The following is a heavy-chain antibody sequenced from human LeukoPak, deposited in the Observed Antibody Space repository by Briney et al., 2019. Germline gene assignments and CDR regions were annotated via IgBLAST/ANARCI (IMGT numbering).Heavy chain of an antibody. J-gene: IGHJ5*02. CDR2: IYTSGST. CDR1: GGSISSGSYY. D-gene: IGHD3-3*01. CDR3: ARVMPNYDFWSGYLNWFDP. V-gene: IGHV4-61*02. Sequence: PSQTLSLTCTVSGGSISSGSYYWSWIRQPAGKGLEWIGRIYTSGSTNYNPSLKSRVTISVDTSKNQFSLKLSSVTAADTAVYYCARVMPNYDFWSGYLNWFDPWGQGTLVTVSS.